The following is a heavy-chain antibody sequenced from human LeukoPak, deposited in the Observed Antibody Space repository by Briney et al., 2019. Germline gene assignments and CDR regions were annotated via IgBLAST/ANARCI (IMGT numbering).Heavy chain of an antibody. J-gene: IGHJ5*02. V-gene: IGHV4-38-2*02. CDR1: GYSISSGYY. CDR2: IYHSGST. Sequence: ASETLSLTCTVSGYSISSGYYWGWIRQPPGKGLEWIGSIYHSGSTYYNPSLKSRVTISVDTSKNQFSLKLSSVTAADTAVYYCARALRYFDWLSAFDPWGQGTLVTVSS. D-gene: IGHD3-9*01. CDR3: ARALRYFDWLSAFDP.